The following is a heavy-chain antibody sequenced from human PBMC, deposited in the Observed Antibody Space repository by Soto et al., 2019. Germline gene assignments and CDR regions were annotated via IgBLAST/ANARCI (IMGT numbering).Heavy chain of an antibody. J-gene: IGHJ6*02. CDR1: GGSIRTGEYY. V-gene: IGHV4-30-4*01. D-gene: IGHD3-10*01. CDR2: IYYSGSN. Sequence: SETLSLTSTVSGGSIRTGEYYWGRLLQHPEKGLERIGYIYYSGSNYYNLSLKSRVTISVDTSKNQFSLKQSTVTAADTAGTYCARDYEVRGGRSGYYYGMDVWGQGTTVTVSS. CDR3: ARDYEVRGGRSGYYYGMDV.